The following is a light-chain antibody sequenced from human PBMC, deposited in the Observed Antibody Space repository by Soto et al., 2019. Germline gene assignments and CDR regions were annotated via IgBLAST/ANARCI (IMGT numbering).Light chain of an antibody. J-gene: IGLJ2*01. CDR1: STDIGSYNL. CDR2: DTT. CDR3: GSYRSGNRVI. V-gene: IGLV2-23*01. Sequence: QSVLTQPASVSGSPGQSVTIFCTGTSTDIGSYNLVSWYQQHPGKAPRLLIYDTTKRPSGVSNRFSGSKSGNAASLTISGLQAEDEAEYNCGSYRSGNRVIFRGGTKVTVL.